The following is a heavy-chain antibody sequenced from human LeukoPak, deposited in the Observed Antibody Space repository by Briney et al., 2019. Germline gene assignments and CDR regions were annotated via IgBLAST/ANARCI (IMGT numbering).Heavy chain of an antibody. J-gene: IGHJ6*02. V-gene: IGHV3-48*02. CDR3: ARSGKPYGPDV. CDR2: LSASTGAI. CDR1: GFSLTDYS. Sequence: GGSLRLSCAASGFSLTDYSMNWVRQAPGKGLEWLSYLSASTGAIYYADSVKGRFTIPKDNARNSLYLQMNSLREEDTAVYYCARSGKPYGPDVWGQGTTVTASS. D-gene: IGHD3-10*01.